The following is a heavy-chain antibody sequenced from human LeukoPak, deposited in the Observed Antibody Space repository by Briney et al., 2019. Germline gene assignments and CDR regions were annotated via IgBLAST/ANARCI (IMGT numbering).Heavy chain of an antibody. J-gene: IGHJ4*01. CDR2: MHPNRGDT. D-gene: IGHD3-10*01. Sequence: ASVKVSCKASGYTFTGYYIHWVRQAPGQGLEWMTWMHPNRGDTNYAQKFQGRVTMTWDTSISTAYMELSSLRSDDTAVYYCAREAITMVREEPFDYWGRGSLVTVSS. CDR1: GYTFTGYY. CDR3: AREAITMVREEPFDY. V-gene: IGHV1-2*02.